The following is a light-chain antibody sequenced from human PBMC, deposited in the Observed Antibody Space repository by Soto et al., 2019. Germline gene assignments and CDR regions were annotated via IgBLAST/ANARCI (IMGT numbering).Light chain of an antibody. CDR3: NSFTTSSTLV. CDR2: DVS. V-gene: IGLV2-14*03. Sequence: QSVLTQPASVSGSPGQSITISCTGTSSDVGAYNYVSWYQHHPGKAPKLMIYDVSNRPSGVSNRFSGSKSGNTASLTISGLQAEYEADYYCNSFTTSSTLVFGGGTQLT. CDR1: SSDVGAYNY. J-gene: IGLJ2*01.